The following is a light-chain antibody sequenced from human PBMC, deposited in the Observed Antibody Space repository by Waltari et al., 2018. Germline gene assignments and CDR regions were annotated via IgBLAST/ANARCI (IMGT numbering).Light chain of an antibody. J-gene: IGLJ2*01. CDR2: GNT. CDR3: QSYDSSLSGVV. CDR1: SSNIGAGHD. Sequence: QSVLTQPPSVSGAPGQRVTISCTGSSSNIGAGHDVNWYQQLPETAPKLLIYGNTNRPSGVPDRFSGSKSGTSASLAITGLQAEDEADYYCQSYDSSLSGVVFGGGTKLTVL. V-gene: IGLV1-40*01.